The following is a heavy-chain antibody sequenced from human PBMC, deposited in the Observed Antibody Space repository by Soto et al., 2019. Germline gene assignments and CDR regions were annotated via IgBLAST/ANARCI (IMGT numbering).Heavy chain of an antibody. J-gene: IGHJ6*02. CDR1: GFTFSGSA. V-gene: IGHV3-73*01. CDR3: THLEWLLSYGMDV. Sequence: GGSLRLSCAASGFTFSGSAMHWVRQASGKGLEWVGRIRSKANSYATAYAASVKGRFTISRDDSKNTAYLQMNSLKTEDTAVYYCTHLEWLLSYGMDVWGQGTTVTVSS. CDR2: IRSKANSYAT. D-gene: IGHD3-3*01.